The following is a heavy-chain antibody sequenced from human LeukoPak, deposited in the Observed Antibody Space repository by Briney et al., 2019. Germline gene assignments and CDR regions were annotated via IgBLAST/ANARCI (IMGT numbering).Heavy chain of an antibody. CDR1: GGSFSGYY. V-gene: IGHV4-34*01. J-gene: IGHJ5*02. CDR2: INHSGST. Sequence: SETLSLTCAVYGGSFSGYYWSWIRQPPGKGLEWIGEINHSGSTNYNPSLKSRVTISVDTSKNQFSLKLSSVTAADTAVYYCARRRYSSGWSSFDPWGQGTLVTVSS. CDR3: ARRRYSSGWSSFDP. D-gene: IGHD6-19*01.